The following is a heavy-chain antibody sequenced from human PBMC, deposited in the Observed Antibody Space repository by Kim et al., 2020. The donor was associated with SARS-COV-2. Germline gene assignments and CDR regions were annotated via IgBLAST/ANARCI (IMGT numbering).Heavy chain of an antibody. Sequence: APGKGRFTISRDDSKNTLYLQMNSLKTEDTAVYYCTTQDSSGYYYGPTDYWGQGTLVTVSS. J-gene: IGHJ4*02. CDR3: TTQDSSGYYYGPTDY. V-gene: IGHV3-15*01. D-gene: IGHD3-22*01.